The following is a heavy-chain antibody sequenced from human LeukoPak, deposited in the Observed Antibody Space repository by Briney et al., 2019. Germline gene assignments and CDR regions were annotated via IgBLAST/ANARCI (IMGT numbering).Heavy chain of an antibody. Sequence: SETLSLTCTVSGGSISSYYWSWIRQPAGKGLEWIGRIYSSGSTNYNPSLKSRATMSVDTSKNQFSLKLSSVTAADTAVYYCARDLGSMVRGVITSGHFDYWGQGTLVTVSS. D-gene: IGHD3-10*01. CDR1: GGSISSYY. CDR2: IYSSGST. V-gene: IGHV4-4*07. J-gene: IGHJ4*02. CDR3: ARDLGSMVRGVITSGHFDY.